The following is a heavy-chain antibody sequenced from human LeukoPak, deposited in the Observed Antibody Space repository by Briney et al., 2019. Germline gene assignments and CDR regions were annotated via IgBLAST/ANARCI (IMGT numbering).Heavy chain of an antibody. D-gene: IGHD3-16*02. V-gene: IGHV3-23*01. CDR1: GFTFSSYA. CDR3: AKTVAGSHSYQGGDY. J-gene: IGHJ4*02. Sequence: GSLRLSCAASGFTFSSYAMSWVRQAPGKGLEWVSAISGSGGNTYYADSVKGRFTMSRDNSKNTLYLQLNSLRAEDTAVYFCAKTVAGSHSYQGGDYWGQGTLVTVST. CDR2: ISGSGGNT.